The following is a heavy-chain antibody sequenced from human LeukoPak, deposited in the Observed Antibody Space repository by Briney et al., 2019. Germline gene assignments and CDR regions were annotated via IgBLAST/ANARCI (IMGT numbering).Heavy chain of an antibody. CDR2: IIPIFGTA. CDR3: ASTPGIAAAVFDP. CDR1: GGTFSSYA. J-gene: IGHJ5*02. V-gene: IGHV1-69*05. D-gene: IGHD6-13*01. Sequence: ASVKVSCKASGGTFSSYAISWVRQAPGQGLEWMGRIIPIFGTANYAQKFQGRVTITTDESTSTAYMELSSLRSEDTAVYYCASTPGIAAAVFDPWGQGTLVAVPS.